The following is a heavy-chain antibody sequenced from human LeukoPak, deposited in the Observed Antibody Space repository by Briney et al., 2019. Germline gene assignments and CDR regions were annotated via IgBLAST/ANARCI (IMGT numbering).Heavy chain of an antibody. J-gene: IGHJ4*02. CDR3: AKDLEPHDYYGSGENY. D-gene: IGHD3-10*01. CDR1: GFTFSSYA. CDR2: ISSSGGTT. V-gene: IGHV3-23*01. Sequence: GASLRLSCAASGFTFSSYAMNWVRQAPGKGLEWVSVISSSGGTTYYADSVKGRFTISRDNSKNTLYLQMNSLRAEDTAVYYCAKDLEPHDYYGSGENYWGQGTLVTVSS.